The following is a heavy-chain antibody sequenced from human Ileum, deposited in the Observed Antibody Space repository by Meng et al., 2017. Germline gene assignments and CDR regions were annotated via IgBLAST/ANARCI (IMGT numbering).Heavy chain of an antibody. Sequence: VQLVESGGGLVKPGVFLRLSCAASGFTFSDAGMSWVRQAPGKGLEWVGRIKSKSAGGTTDYAAPVKGRFTISRDDSKNTLSLQMNSLKTEDTAVYYCTYVHMDVWGHGTLVTVSS. CDR2: IKSKSAGGTT. D-gene: IGHD1-1*01. CDR3: TYVHMDV. V-gene: IGHV3-15*01. CDR1: GFTFSDAG. J-gene: IGHJ6*02.